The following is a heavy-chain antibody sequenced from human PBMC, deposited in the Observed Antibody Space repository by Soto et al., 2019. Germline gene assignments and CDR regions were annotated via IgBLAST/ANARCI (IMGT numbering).Heavy chain of an antibody. CDR3: ARHISEWQQLGGRFDP. Sequence: PGESLKISCKGSGYSFTSYWIGWVRQMPGKGLEWMGIIYPGDSDTRYSPSFQGQVTISADKSISTAYLQWSSVKASDTAMYYCARHISEWQQLGGRFDPWGQGTLVTVSS. CDR2: IYPGDSDT. V-gene: IGHV5-51*01. J-gene: IGHJ5*02. D-gene: IGHD6-13*01. CDR1: GYSFTSYW.